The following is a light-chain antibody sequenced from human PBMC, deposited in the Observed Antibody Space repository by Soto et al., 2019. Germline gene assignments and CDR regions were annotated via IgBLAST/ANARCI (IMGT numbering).Light chain of an antibody. CDR3: AAWDDSLTGTV. Sequence: QSVLTQPPSASGTPGQRVTISCAGRSPNIGGNGVNWYQQLPGTAPKLLIYSNAQRPSGVPHRFSGSKSGSSASLALSGLQSEDEADYYCAAWDDSLTGTVFGGGTKLTVL. CDR1: SPNIGGNG. J-gene: IGLJ2*01. CDR2: SNA. V-gene: IGLV1-44*01.